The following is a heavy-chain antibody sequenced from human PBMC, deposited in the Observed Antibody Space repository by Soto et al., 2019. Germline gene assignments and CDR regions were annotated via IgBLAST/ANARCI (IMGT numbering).Heavy chain of an antibody. Sequence: ASVKVSCKASGYSFSTYEINWLRQAPGQGLEWIGWVSAYRDYTDYAEKFQDRVTMTTDTSTNTAYMELRSLTYNDTAVYYCARDVGDESITYNDAFDVWGQGTMVTISS. J-gene: IGHJ3*01. CDR3: ARDVGDESITYNDAFDV. V-gene: IGHV1-18*01. CDR1: GYSFSTYE. CDR2: VSAYRDYT. D-gene: IGHD3-10*01.